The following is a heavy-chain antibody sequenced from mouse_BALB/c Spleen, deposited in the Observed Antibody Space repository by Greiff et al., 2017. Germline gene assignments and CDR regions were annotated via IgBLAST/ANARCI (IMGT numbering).Heavy chain of an antibody. Sequence: EVQLQQSGAELVRSGASVKLSCTASGFNIKDYYMHWVKQRPEQGLEWIGWIDPENGHTEYAPKFQGKATMTADTSSNTAYLQLSSLTSEDTAVYYCNGAYYRSDYYAMDYWGQGTSVTVSS. V-gene: IGHV14-4*02. CDR3: NGAYYRSDYYAMDY. CDR1: GFNIKDYY. CDR2: IDPENGHT. D-gene: IGHD2-14*01. J-gene: IGHJ4*01.